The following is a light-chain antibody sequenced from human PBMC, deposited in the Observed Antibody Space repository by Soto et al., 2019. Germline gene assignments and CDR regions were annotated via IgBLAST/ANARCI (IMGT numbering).Light chain of an antibody. J-gene: IGKJ1*01. Sequence: DIQMTQSPSTLSASVGDRVTITCRASQSISRCLAWYQQKPGKAPKLLIYDASSLASGVPSRFSGSGSGTEFPLNISSLQPDDFATYYCQQYNSYSWTFGQGTKLEIK. CDR1: QSISRC. CDR2: DAS. CDR3: QQYNSYSWT. V-gene: IGKV1-5*01.